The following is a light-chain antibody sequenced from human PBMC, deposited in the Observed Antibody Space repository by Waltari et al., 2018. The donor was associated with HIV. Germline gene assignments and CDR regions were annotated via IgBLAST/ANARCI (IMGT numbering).Light chain of an antibody. V-gene: IGLV1-36*01. J-gene: IGLJ1*01. CDR2: YDD. Sequence: QSALTQPASVSGSPGQSITISCSGSSSTIGNHAVNWYQQVPGKAPKLLIYYDDLLSSGVSDRFSGSKSGTSASLAIRGLQPEDEADYFCAAWDDSLNGYVFGSGTKVIV. CDR1: SSTIGNHA. CDR3: AAWDDSLNGYV.